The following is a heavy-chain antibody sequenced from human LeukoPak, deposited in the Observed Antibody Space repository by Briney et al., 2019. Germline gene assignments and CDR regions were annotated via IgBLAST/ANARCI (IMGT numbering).Heavy chain of an antibody. D-gene: IGHD3-22*01. J-gene: IGHJ5*02. V-gene: IGHV4-59*01. CDR3: ARNYDSSGYYGP. Sequence: SETLSLTCTVSGGSISSYYWSWIRQPPGKGLEWIGYIYYSGSTNYNPSLKSRVTISVDTSKNQFSLKLSSVTAADTAVYYCARNYDSSGYYGPWGQGTLVTVSS. CDR1: GGSISSYY. CDR2: IYYSGST.